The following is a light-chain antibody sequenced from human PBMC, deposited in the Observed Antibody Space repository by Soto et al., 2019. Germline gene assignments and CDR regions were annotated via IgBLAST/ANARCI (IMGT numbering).Light chain of an antibody. V-gene: IGKV3-15*01. J-gene: IGKJ1*01. CDR1: QSVSSN. CDR2: GAS. Sequence: EIVMTQSPATLSVSPGERATLSCRASQSVSSNLAWYQQKPGQAPRLLIYGASTRATGIPARFSGSGSGTEFTLTISSLQSEDFVVYYCQQYESSPRTFGQGTKVDIK. CDR3: QQYESSPRT.